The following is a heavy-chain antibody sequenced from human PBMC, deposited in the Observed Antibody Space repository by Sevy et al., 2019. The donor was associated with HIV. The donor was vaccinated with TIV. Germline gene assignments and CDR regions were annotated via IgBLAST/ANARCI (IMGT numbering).Heavy chain of an antibody. Sequence: GESLKISCVASGFTFSSYNMNWVRQAPGKGLEWVSHISGGGHTMYYIDSVKDRFTVSRDNARNSLYLQMNSLRDEDTAVYYCAREDTSGYMYYFDLWGQGTRVTVSS. D-gene: IGHD3-22*01. V-gene: IGHV3-48*02. CDR1: GFTFSSYN. J-gene: IGHJ4*02. CDR3: AREDTSGYMYYFDL. CDR2: ISGGGHTM.